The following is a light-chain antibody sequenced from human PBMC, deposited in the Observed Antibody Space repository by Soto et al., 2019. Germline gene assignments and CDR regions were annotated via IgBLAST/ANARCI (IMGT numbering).Light chain of an antibody. V-gene: IGKV3-20*01. CDR3: QQYGSSPYT. CDR1: QSVNRRY. CDR2: GAS. Sequence: EIVLTQSPCTLSLSPGERATLSCRASQSVNRRYLAWYQQKPGQAPRPLIYGASSRATGIPDRFSGTGSGTDFALIINRLEPEDFAVYYCQQYGSSPYTFGLGTKLEIK. J-gene: IGKJ2*01.